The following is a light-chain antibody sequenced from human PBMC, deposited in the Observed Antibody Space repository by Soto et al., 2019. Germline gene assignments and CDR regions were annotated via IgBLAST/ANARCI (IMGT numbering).Light chain of an antibody. CDR3: QQYGSSPLT. Sequence: EIVLTQSPGTLSLSPGERATLSCRASQSLSSTYLAWYQQKPGQAPRLLIYGASNRATGIPDRFSGSGSGTDFTLTINRLEPEDFQVYYCQQYGSSPLTFGQGTKVEI. CDR1: QSLSSTY. J-gene: IGKJ1*01. CDR2: GAS. V-gene: IGKV3-20*01.